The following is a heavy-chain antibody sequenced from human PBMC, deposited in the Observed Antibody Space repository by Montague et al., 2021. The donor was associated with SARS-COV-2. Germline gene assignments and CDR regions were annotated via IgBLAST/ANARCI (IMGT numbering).Heavy chain of an antibody. V-gene: IGHV4-34*01. CDR2: INHRGTS. D-gene: IGHD3-22*01. CDR3: ARGRQHFNMIVVVMTGGEYYFDY. J-gene: IGHJ4*02. Sequence: SETLSLTCAVYGGSFSDNYWSWIRKPPGKGLEWIGEINHRGTSNYNPSPNSRVFISVDTSKNQFSLYLGSVTAADTAVYSCARGRQHFNMIVVVMTGGEYYFDYWGQGTLVTVSS. CDR1: GGSFSDNY.